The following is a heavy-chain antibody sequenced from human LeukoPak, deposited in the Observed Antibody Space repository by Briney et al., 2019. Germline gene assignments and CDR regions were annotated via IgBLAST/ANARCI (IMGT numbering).Heavy chain of an antibody. J-gene: IGHJ4*02. V-gene: IGHV3-30*02. Sequence: GGSLRLSCAASGFTFSSYGMHWVRQAPGKGLEWVAFIRYDGSNKYYADSVKGRFTISRDNSKNTLYLQMNSLRAEDTAVYYCARAMVRPEYYFDYWGQGTLVTVSS. CDR1: GFTFSSYG. CDR2: IRYDGSNK. D-gene: IGHD3-10*01. CDR3: ARAMVRPEYYFDY.